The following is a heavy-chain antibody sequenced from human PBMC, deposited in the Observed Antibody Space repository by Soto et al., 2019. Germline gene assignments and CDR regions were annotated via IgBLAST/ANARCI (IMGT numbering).Heavy chain of an antibody. CDR3: ATVPFNELPAAYFDY. V-gene: IGHV1-24*01. CDR2: FDPEDGET. D-gene: IGHD1-1*01. J-gene: IGHJ4*02. Sequence: GASVKVSCKVSGYTLTELSMHWVRQAPGKGLEWMGGFDPEDGETIYAQKFQGRVTMTEDTSTDTAYMELSSLRSEDTAVYYCATVPFNELPAAYFDYWGQGNLVTVSS. CDR1: GYTLTELS.